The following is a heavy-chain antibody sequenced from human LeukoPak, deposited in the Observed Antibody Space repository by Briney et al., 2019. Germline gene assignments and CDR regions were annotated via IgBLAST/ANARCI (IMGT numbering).Heavy chain of an antibody. Sequence: SSETLSLTCTVSGGSISSGSYYWSWIRQPAGKGLEWIGRIYTSGSTNYNPSLKSRVTISVDTSKNQFSLKLSSVTAADTAVYYCARYGWELLGYYYYYMDVWGKGTTVTVSS. V-gene: IGHV4-61*02. CDR1: GGSISSGSYY. D-gene: IGHD1-26*01. CDR2: IYTSGST. J-gene: IGHJ6*03. CDR3: ARYGWELLGYYYYYMDV.